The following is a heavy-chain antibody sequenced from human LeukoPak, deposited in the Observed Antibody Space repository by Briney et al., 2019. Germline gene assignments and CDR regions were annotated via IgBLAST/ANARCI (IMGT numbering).Heavy chain of an antibody. V-gene: IGHV4-34*01. CDR1: GGSFSGYY. CDR2: INHSGST. J-gene: IGHJ6*03. D-gene: IGHD6-19*01. Sequence: SETLSLTCAVYGGSFSGYYWSWIRQPPGKGLEWIGEINHSGSTNYNPSLKSRVTISVDTSKNQFSLKLSSVTAADTAVYYCASHGRGPLLDGRYYYYMDVWGKGTTVTVSS. CDR3: ASHGRGPLLDGRYYYYMDV.